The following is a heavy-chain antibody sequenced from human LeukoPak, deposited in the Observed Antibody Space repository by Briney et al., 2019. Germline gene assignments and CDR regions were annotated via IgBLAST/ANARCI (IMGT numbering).Heavy chain of an antibody. CDR2: ISSSGSTI. CDR3: ASLPDYYDSSGYYGDY. V-gene: IGHV3-11*04. Sequence: GGSLRLSCAASGFTFSDYYMSWIRQAPGKGLEWVSYISSSGSTIYYADSVKGRFTISRDNAKNSLYLQMNSLRAEDTAVYYCASLPDYYDSSGYYGDYWGQGTLVTVSS. J-gene: IGHJ4*02. D-gene: IGHD3-22*01. CDR1: GFTFSDYY.